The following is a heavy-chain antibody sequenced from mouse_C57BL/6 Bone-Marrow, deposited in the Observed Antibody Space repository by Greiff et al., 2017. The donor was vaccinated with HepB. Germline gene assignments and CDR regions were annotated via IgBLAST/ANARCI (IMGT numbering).Heavy chain of an antibody. CDR2: ISSGGSYT. J-gene: IGHJ3*01. Sequence: EVQRVESGGDLVKPGGSLKLSCAASGFTFSSYGMSWVRQTPDKRLEWVATISSGGSYTYYPDSVKGRFTISRDNAKNTLYLQMSSLKSEDTAMYYCARPSIYYDYDFAYWGQGTLVTVSA. CDR1: GFTFSSYG. V-gene: IGHV5-6*01. D-gene: IGHD2-4*01. CDR3: ARPSIYYDYDFAY.